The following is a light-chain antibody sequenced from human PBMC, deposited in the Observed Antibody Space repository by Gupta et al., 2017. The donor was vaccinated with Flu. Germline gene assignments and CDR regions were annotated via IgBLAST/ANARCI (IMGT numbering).Light chain of an antibody. CDR3: QQRGNWPPFT. Sequence: AALSLAPGERATLSCRASQSVSTYLAWYQHKPGQAPRLLIYDTSNRATGIPARFSGSGSGTDFTLTISSLEPEDFAIYYCQQRGNWPPFTFGHGTKVEMK. CDR1: QSVSTY. V-gene: IGKV3-11*01. CDR2: DTS. J-gene: IGKJ3*01.